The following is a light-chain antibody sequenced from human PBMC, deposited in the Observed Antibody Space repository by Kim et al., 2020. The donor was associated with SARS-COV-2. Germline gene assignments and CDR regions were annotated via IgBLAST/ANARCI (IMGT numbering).Light chain of an antibody. J-gene: IGKJ4*01. Sequence: SLSQGERATLSCRASQSVSSYVAWYQQKPGQAPRLLIYDASNRATGIPARFSGSGSGTDFTLTISSLEPEDFAVYYCQQRSNWLTFGGGTKVDIK. CDR3: QQRSNWLT. V-gene: IGKV3-11*01. CDR2: DAS. CDR1: QSVSSY.